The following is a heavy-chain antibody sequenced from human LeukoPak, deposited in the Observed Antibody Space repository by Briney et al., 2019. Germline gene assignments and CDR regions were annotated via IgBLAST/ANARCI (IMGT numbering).Heavy chain of an antibody. CDR2: IYHSGST. CDR1: GGSFSGYY. J-gene: IGHJ5*02. D-gene: IGHD6-13*01. V-gene: IGHV4-34*01. Sequence: SETLSLTCAVYGGSFSGYYWRLIRQPPGKGLEWIGEIYHSGSTNHNPSLMRRVAISVDTSKHQFSLKLSSVTAADTAVYYCARGEMAAAGQTNNWFDPWGQGTLVTVSS. CDR3: ARGEMAAAGQTNNWFDP.